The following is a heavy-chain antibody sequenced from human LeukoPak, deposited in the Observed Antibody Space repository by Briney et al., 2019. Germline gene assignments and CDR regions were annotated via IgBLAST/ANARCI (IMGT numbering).Heavy chain of an antibody. CDR3: ARAVAGNSWFDP. D-gene: IGHD6-19*01. Sequence: SETLSLTCTVSGGSISSSSYYWGWIRQPPGKGLEWIGSIYYSGSTYYNPSLKSRVTISVDMSKNQFSVKLSSVTAADTAVYYCARAVAGNSWFDPWGQGTLVTVSS. V-gene: IGHV4-39*01. CDR1: GGSISSSSYY. J-gene: IGHJ5*02. CDR2: IYYSGST.